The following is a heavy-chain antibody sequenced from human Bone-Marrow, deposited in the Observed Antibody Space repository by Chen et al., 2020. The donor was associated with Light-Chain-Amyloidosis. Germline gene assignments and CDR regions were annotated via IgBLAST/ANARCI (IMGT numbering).Heavy chain of an antibody. Sequence: EVKKPGESLKISCKGSGYTFPNYWIGWVRQMPGKGLEWMGVIYPEDSDARYSPSFEGQVTISADKSITTAYLQWRSLKASDTAMYYCARRRDGYNFDYWGQGTLVTVSS. CDR3: ARRRDGYNFDY. J-gene: IGHJ4*02. CDR2: IYPEDSDA. CDR1: GYTFPNYW. V-gene: IGHV5-51*01. D-gene: IGHD5-12*01.